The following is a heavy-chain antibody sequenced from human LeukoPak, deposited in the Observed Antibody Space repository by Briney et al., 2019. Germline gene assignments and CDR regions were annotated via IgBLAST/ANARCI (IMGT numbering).Heavy chain of an antibody. CDR1: GYTFTSYG. CDR3: TRDGPDYGDYINFDY. J-gene: IGHJ4*02. CDR2: ISAYNGKT. D-gene: IGHD4-17*01. Sequence: ASVKVSCKASGYTFTSYGISWVRQAPGQGLEWMGWISAYNGKTNYAPKFQGGVTMTTDTPPSTAYMDLRSLRSDDTAVYYCTRDGPDYGDYINFDYWGQGTLVTVSS. V-gene: IGHV1-18*04.